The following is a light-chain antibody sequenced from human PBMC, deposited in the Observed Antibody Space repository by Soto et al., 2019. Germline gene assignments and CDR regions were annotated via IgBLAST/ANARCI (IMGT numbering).Light chain of an antibody. CDR2: AAS. Sequence: EIVLTHSPSTLSLSPVERVTLACSASQSVSNYLAWYQQKPGQAPRLLVSAASNRATGIPARFSGSGSGTDFTLTISSLEPEDFGVFYCQQRFDWPKITFGQGTRLEIK. CDR1: QSVSNY. J-gene: IGKJ5*01. CDR3: QQRFDWPKIT. V-gene: IGKV3-11*01.